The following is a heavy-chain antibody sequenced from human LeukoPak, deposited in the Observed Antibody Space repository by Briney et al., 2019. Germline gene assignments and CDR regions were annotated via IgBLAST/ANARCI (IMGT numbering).Heavy chain of an antibody. CDR1: GYTFTGYY. Sequence: GASVKVSCKASGYTFTGYYMHWVRQAPGQGLEWMGWINPNSGGTNYAQKFQGRVTMTRDTSISTAYMELSRLRSDDTAVYYCARANSRIQLWLDHEFDYWGQGTLVTVSS. V-gene: IGHV1-2*02. CDR2: INPNSGGT. J-gene: IGHJ4*02. CDR3: ARANSRIQLWLDHEFDY. D-gene: IGHD5-18*01.